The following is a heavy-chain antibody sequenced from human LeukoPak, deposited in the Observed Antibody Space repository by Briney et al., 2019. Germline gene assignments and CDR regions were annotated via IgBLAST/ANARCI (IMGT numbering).Heavy chain of an antibody. CDR2: IYPGDSDI. CDR1: GYNFVNYW. Sequence: GESLQISCKSSGYNFVNYWIAWVRQMPGKGLEWMGIIYPGDSDIRYSPSFQGQVTISADKSISTAYLQWSSLKASDTAMYYCASFHVSGGSYNGLHYWGQGTLVTVSS. D-gene: IGHD3-10*01. J-gene: IGHJ4*02. V-gene: IGHV5-51*03. CDR3: ASFHVSGGSYNGLHY.